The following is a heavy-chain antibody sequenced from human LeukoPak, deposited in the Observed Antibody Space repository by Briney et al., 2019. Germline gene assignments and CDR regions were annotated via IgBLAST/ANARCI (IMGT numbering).Heavy chain of an antibody. J-gene: IGHJ4*02. CDR1: GFTVSSNY. Sequence: GGSLRLSCAASGFTVSSNYMSWVRQAPGKGLEWVSVIYSGGSTYYADSVKGRFTISRDNSKNTLYLQMNSLRAEDTAVYYCAREKYGDYVGGIEYYFDYWGQGTLVTVSS. D-gene: IGHD4-17*01. CDR2: IYSGGST. V-gene: IGHV3-53*01. CDR3: AREKYGDYVGGIEYYFDY.